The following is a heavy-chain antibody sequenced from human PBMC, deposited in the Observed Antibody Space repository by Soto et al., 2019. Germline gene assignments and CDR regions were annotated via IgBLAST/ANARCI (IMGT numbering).Heavy chain of an antibody. D-gene: IGHD5-12*01. CDR3: TAPYSGYDLGLDY. Sequence: GGSLRLSCAASGFTFSSYGMHWVRQAPGKGLEWVAVIWYDGSNKYYADSVKGRFTISRDDSKNTLYLQMNSLKTEDTTVYYCTAPYSGYDLGLDYWGQGTLVSVSS. V-gene: IGHV3-33*01. CDR2: IWYDGSNK. J-gene: IGHJ4*02. CDR1: GFTFSSYG.